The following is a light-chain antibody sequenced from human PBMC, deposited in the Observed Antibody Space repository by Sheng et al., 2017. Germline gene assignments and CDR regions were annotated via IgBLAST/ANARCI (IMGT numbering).Light chain of an antibody. Sequence: DIQMTQSPSALSASVGDRVTITCRASQYITYLLAWYQHKPGNAPKLLIYKASSLESGVPSRFSGSGSGPEFTLTINNLQPDDFGTYYCQQYYSYPPTFGGGTKVEIK. CDR1: QYITYL. V-gene: IGKV1-5*03. CDR3: QQYYSYPPT. CDR2: KAS. J-gene: IGKJ4*01.